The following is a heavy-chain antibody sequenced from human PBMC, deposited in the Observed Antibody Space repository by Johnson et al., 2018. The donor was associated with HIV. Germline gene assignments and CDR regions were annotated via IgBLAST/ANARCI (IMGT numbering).Heavy chain of an antibody. J-gene: IGHJ3*02. V-gene: IGHV3-30*04. CDR2: ISYDGSNK. Sequence: QVQLVESGGGVVQPGRSLRLSCAASGFTFSSYAMHWVRQAPGKGLEWVAVISYDGSNKYYADSVKGRFTISRDNSKNTLYLQMNSLRAEDTAVYYCARDTGGGELYDIWGQGTMVTVSS. D-gene: IGHD2-21*01. CDR3: ARDTGGGELYDI. CDR1: GFTFSSYA.